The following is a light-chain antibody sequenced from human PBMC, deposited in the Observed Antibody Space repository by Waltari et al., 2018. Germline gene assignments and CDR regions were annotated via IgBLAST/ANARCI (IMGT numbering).Light chain of an antibody. CDR2: GAS. V-gene: IGKV3-15*01. CDR3: QQYNNWPRT. CDR1: QSINSN. J-gene: IGKJ1*01. Sequence: EIVMTQSPATLSVSPGERATLSCRASQSINSNVDWYQQKPGQAPRLLIYGASARATGIPVRFSGSGSGTEFTLTISSLQSDDFGVYYCQQYNNWPRTFGQGTKVEI.